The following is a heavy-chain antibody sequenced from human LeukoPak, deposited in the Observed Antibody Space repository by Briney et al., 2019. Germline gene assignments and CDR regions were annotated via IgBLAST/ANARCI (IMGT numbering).Heavy chain of an antibody. Sequence: GGSLRLSCAASGFTFDDYAMHWVRQAPGKGLEWVSGITWNSGSIGYADSVKGRFTISRDNAKSSLYLQMNSLRAEDTALYYCAKGYEYSSSSVDYWGQGTLVTVSS. CDR1: GFTFDDYA. CDR2: ITWNSGSI. V-gene: IGHV3-9*01. J-gene: IGHJ4*02. CDR3: AKGYEYSSSSVDY. D-gene: IGHD6-6*01.